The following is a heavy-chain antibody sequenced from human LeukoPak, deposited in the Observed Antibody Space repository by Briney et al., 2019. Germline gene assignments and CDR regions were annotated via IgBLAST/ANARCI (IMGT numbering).Heavy chain of an antibody. D-gene: IGHD3-9*01. V-gene: IGHV4-59*01. CDR1: GGSISSYY. Sequence: SETLSLTCTVSGGSISSYYWSWIRQPPGKGLEWIGYIYYSGSTNYNPSLKSRVTISVDTSKNQFSLELSSVTAADTAVYYCARAEGSRYGYMDVWGKGTTVTVSS. J-gene: IGHJ6*03. CDR2: IYYSGST. CDR3: ARAEGSRYGYMDV.